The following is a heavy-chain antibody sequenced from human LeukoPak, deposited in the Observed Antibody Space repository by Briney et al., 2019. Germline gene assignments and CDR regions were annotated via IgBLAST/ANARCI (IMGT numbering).Heavy chain of an antibody. CDR1: GGSISSYY. J-gene: IGHJ4*02. CDR3: ARAFFPNDYGDFRYFDY. V-gene: IGHV4-4*07. Sequence: PSETLSLTCTVSGGSISSYYWSWIRQPAGKGLEWIGRIYTRGSTNYNPSLKSRVTMSVDTSKNQFSLKLSSVTAADTAVYYCARAFFPNDYGDFRYFDYWGQGTLVTVSS. CDR2: IYTRGST. D-gene: IGHD4-17*01.